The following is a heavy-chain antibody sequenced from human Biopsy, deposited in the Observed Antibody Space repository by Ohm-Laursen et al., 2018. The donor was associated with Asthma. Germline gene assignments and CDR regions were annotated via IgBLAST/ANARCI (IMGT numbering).Heavy chain of an antibody. J-gene: IGHJ6*02. Sequence: SVKVSCKASGYPFIGCHIHWMRQAPGQGLEWMGRINPNSGATNYAQKFQGRVTVTRDTSISTAYMEVSRLRSEDTAVYYCARDFLFQHGSSWYYYYYGMDVWGQGTTVTVSS. V-gene: IGHV1-2*06. D-gene: IGHD6-13*01. CDR1: GYPFIGCH. CDR3: ARDFLFQHGSSWYYYYYGMDV. CDR2: INPNSGAT.